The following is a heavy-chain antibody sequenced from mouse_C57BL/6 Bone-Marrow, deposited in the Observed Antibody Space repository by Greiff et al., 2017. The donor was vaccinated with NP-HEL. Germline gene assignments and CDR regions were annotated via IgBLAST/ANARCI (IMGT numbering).Heavy chain of an antibody. CDR1: GFTFSDAW. D-gene: IGHD1-1*01. CDR2: IRNKANNHAT. Sequence: EVKLVESGGGLVQPGGSMKLSCAASGFTFSDAWMDWVRQSPEKGLEWVAEIRNKANNHATYYAESVKGRFTISRDDSKSSVYLQMNSLRAEDTGIYYCTRTYGSYYAMDYWGQGTSVTVAS. CDR3: TRTYGSYYAMDY. J-gene: IGHJ4*01. V-gene: IGHV6-6*01.